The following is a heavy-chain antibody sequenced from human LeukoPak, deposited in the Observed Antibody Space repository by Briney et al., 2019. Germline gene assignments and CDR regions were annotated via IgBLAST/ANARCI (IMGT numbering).Heavy chain of an antibody. CDR2: IYPGDSDT. CDR3: ARLSSGIVVVPAGWFDP. J-gene: IGHJ5*02. D-gene: IGHD2-2*01. CDR1: GYSFTSYW. Sequence: GESLKISCKGSGYSFTSYWIGWVRQMPGKGLEWMGIIYPGDSDTRYSPSFQGQVTISADKSISTAYLRWSSLKASDTAMYYCARLSSGIVVVPAGWFDPWGQGTLVTVSS. V-gene: IGHV5-51*01.